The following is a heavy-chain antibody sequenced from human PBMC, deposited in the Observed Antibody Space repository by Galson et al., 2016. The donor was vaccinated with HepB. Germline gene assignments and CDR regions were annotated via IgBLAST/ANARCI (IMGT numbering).Heavy chain of an antibody. Sequence: SVKVSCKASAATLSTHAITWVRQAPGQGLEWMGVIIPRFGRTNYAQKFQGRLTMTADESTTTVFMELSRLGPDDTAVFYCARGGNPFDSWGQGTLVTVSS. D-gene: IGHD4-23*01. CDR3: ARGGNPFDS. CDR2: IIPRFGRT. V-gene: IGHV1-69*13. CDR1: AATLSTHA. J-gene: IGHJ4*02.